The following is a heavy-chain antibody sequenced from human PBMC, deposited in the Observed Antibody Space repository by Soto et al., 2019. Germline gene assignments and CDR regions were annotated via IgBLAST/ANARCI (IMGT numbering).Heavy chain of an antibody. CDR2: ISYDGSNK. D-gene: IGHD5-18*01. V-gene: IGHV3-30*18. CDR1: GFTFSSYG. Sequence: QVQLVESGGGVVQPGRSLRLSCAASGFTFSSYGMHWVCQAPGKGLEWVAVISYDGSNKYYADSVKGRFTISRDNSKNTLYLQMNSLRAEDTAVYYCAKDSGICIQLWFCDYWGQGTLVTVSS. CDR3: AKDSGICIQLWFCDY. J-gene: IGHJ4*02.